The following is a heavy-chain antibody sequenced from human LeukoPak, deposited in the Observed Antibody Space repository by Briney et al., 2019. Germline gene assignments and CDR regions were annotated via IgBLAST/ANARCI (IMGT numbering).Heavy chain of an antibody. CDR1: GGSISSGSYY. D-gene: IGHD1-26*01. CDR2: IYTTGST. CDR3: ARDPGSGSYYDY. V-gene: IGHV4-61*02. Sequence: SETLSLTCTVSGGSISSGSYYWSWIRQPAGKGLDWIGRIYTTGSTNYNPSLKSRVTISVDTSKNQFSLKLSSVTAADTAVYYCARDPGSGSYYDYWGQGTLVTVSS. J-gene: IGHJ4*02.